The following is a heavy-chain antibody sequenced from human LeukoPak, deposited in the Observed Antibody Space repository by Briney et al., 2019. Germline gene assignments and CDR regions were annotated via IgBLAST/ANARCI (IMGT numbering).Heavy chain of an antibody. V-gene: IGHV3-23*05. D-gene: IGHD6-19*01. CDR2: IDKTTYPT. J-gene: IGHJ4*02. CDR3: AKFEGATIPGWFNDY. CDR1: EFIFSDYA. Sequence: GGSLRLSCAASEFIFSDYAMGWVRQAPGKGLEWGSTIDKTTYPTFYADSVKGRFTIYRDNSKNTLYLQMNSLRTEDTAAYFCAKFEGATIPGWFNDYWGQGILVTVSS.